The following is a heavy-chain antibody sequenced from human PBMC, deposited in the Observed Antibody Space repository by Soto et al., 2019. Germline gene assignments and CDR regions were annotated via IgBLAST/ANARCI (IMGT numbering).Heavy chain of an antibody. CDR2: IYYSGST. V-gene: IGHV4-39*01. CDR1: GGSISSSSYY. J-gene: IGHJ4*02. Sequence: SETLSLTCTVSGGSISSSSYYWGWIRQPPGKGLEWIGRIYYSGSTYYNPSLKSRVTISVDTSKNQFSLKLSSVTAADTAVYYCANGGDPAITLLSWGQGTLVTVSS. D-gene: IGHD2-21*01. CDR3: ANGGDPAITLLS.